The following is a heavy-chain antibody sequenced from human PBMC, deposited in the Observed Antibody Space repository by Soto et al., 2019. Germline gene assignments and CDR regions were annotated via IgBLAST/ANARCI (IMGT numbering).Heavy chain of an antibody. CDR2: ISTYTGNT. Sequence: QVHLVQSGAEVKKPGASVKVSCKASGYTFTNYDINWVRQAPGQGLEWMGWISTYTGNTNYAQKLQGRVTMTTDTSTSTAYMELRSLRSDDTAVYYCARGYYSGSGRPTPGGMDVWGQGTTVTVS. CDR3: ARGYYSGSGRPTPGGMDV. CDR1: GYTFTNYD. J-gene: IGHJ6*02. V-gene: IGHV1-18*01. D-gene: IGHD3-10*01.